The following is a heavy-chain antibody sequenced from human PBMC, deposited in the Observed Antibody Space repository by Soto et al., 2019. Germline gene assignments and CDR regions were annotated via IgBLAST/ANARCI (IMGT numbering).Heavy chain of an antibody. Sequence: SGPTLVNPTQTLTLTCTFSGFSLSTSGVGVGWIRQPPGKALEWLALIYWDDDKRYSPSLKSRLTITKDTSKNQVVLTMTNMDPVDTATYYCAHRPYNWNYDAGGFDYWGQGTLVTVSS. CDR3: AHRPYNWNYDAGGFDY. J-gene: IGHJ4*02. CDR1: GFSLSTSGVG. CDR2: IYWDDDK. V-gene: IGHV2-5*02. D-gene: IGHD1-7*01.